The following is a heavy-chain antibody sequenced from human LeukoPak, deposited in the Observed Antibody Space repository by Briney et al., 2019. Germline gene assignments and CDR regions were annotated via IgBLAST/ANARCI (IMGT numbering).Heavy chain of an antibody. CDR2: IYSGGST. CDR1: GFTVSSNY. CDR3: ARARRWLHPFDY. V-gene: IGHV3-53*01. J-gene: IGHJ4*02. Sequence: GGSLRLSCAASGFTVSSNYMSWVRQAPGKGLEWVSAIYSGGSTYYADSVKGRFTISRDSSKNTLYLQMNSLRAEDTAVYYCARARRWLHPFDYWGQGTLVTVSS. D-gene: IGHD5-24*01.